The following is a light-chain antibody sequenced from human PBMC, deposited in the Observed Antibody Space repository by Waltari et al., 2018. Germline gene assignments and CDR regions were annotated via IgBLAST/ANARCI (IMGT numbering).Light chain of an antibody. Sequence: EIVLTQSPATLSLSPGERATLSCRASQSVSSYLAWYQQKPGQAPRRLIYDASNRATGIPARFSGSGSGTDFTLTISSLEPEDFAVYYCQQRSNSWTFGQGTKVEIK. CDR1: QSVSSY. V-gene: IGKV3-11*01. J-gene: IGKJ1*01. CDR3: QQRSNSWT. CDR2: DAS.